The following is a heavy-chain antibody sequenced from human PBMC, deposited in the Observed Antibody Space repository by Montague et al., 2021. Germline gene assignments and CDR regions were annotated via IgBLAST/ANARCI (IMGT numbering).Heavy chain of an antibody. D-gene: IGHD3-16*02. Sequence: LRLSCAASGFTFNSYAMSLVRQAPGKGLEWVSGISGSGGSTYYVDSVKGRFTISRDNSKNTLYLQMNSLRAEDTAVYYCAKDQSLIMITFGEIIDRRAFDIWGQGTRVTVSS. CDR2: ISGSGGST. CDR3: AKDQSLIMITFGEIIDRRAFDI. V-gene: IGHV3-23*01. CDR1: GFTFNSYA. J-gene: IGHJ3*02.